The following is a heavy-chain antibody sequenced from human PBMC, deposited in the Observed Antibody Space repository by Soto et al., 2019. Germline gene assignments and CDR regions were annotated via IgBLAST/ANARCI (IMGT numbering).Heavy chain of an antibody. CDR1: GVSVSDNY. D-gene: IGHD4-17*01. J-gene: IGHJ4*02. CDR2: IHTSGST. Sequence: HPGGSLRLSCVASGVSVSDNYMGWVRQAPGKGLQWVSLIHTSGSTYYADSVKGRFAISRDNSKNTLFLQMHALRAEDTAVYYCARYNDNGDYFDYWGQGTLVTVSS. V-gene: IGHV3-53*01. CDR3: ARYNDNGDYFDY.